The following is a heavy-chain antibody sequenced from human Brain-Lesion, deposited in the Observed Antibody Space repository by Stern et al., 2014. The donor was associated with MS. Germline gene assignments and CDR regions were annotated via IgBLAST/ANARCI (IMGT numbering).Heavy chain of an antibody. D-gene: IGHD4-17*01. J-gene: IGHJ4*02. CDR3: ARGGAVTTSDYSLDY. CDR2: ISYDGSDK. V-gene: IGHV3-30*01. Sequence: VQLVESGGGVVQPGRSLRLSCAASGFTFSYHAMHWVRQAPGKGLEWVALISYDGSDKNDADSVKGRFTISRDNSSNTLYLQMNSLRVDATAVYYCARGGAVTTSDYSLDYWGQGILVPVSS. CDR1: GFTFSYHA.